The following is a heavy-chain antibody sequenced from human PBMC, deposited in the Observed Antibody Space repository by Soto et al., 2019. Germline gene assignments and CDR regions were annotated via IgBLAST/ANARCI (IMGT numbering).Heavy chain of an antibody. D-gene: IGHD6-19*01. CDR2: IYYSGST. J-gene: IGHJ3*02. CDR3: ARRIKRWLRSDAFDI. V-gene: IGHV4-59*01. CDR1: GGSISSYY. Sequence: PSETLSLTCTVSGGSISSYYWSWIRQPPGKGLEWIGYIYYSGSTNYNPSLKSRVTISVDTSKNQFSLKLSSVTAADTAVYYCARRIKRWLRSDAFDIWGQGTIVTVS.